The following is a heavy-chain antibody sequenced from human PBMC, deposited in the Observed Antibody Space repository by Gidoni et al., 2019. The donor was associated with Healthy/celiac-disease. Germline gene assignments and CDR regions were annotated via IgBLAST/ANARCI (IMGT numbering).Heavy chain of an antibody. CDR1: GGSISSSHW. CDR3: ARELGYCSGGSCYYYMDV. J-gene: IGHJ6*03. D-gene: IGHD2-15*01. V-gene: IGHV4-4*02. CDR2: IYHSGST. Sequence: QVQLQESGPGLVKPSGTLSLTCAVSGGSISSSHWWSWVRQPPGKGLEWIGEIYHSGSTNYNPSLKSRVTISVDKSKNQFSLKLSSVTAADTAVYYCARELGYCSGGSCYYYMDVWGKGTTVTVSS.